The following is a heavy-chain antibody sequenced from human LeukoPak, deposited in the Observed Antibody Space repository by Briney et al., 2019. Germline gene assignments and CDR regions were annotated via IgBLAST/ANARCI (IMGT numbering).Heavy chain of an antibody. CDR1: GFTFSNYA. D-gene: IGHD3-22*01. CDR3: AKMLLIYYDSSGGAFDI. V-gene: IGHV3-23*01. CDR2: ISGSGVNT. Sequence: GASLRLSCAASGFTFSNYAMSWVRQAPGKGLEWVSGISGSGVNTYYADSVKGRRTISRDNSKNTLYLQMNSLRAEDTAVYYCAKMLLIYYDSSGGAFDIWGQGTMVTISS. J-gene: IGHJ3*02.